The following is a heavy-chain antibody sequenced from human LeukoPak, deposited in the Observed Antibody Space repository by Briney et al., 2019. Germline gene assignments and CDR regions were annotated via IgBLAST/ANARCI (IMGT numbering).Heavy chain of an antibody. J-gene: IGHJ3*02. Sequence: PGGSLRLSCAASGFTFSSYGMHWVRQAPGKGLEWVAFIRYDGSNKYYADSVKGRFTISRDNSKNTLYLQMNSLRAEDTAVYYCAKGANYGDYTGDAFDIWGQGTMVTVSS. CDR2: IRYDGSNK. V-gene: IGHV3-30*02. CDR1: GFTFSSYG. CDR3: AKGANYGDYTGDAFDI. D-gene: IGHD4-17*01.